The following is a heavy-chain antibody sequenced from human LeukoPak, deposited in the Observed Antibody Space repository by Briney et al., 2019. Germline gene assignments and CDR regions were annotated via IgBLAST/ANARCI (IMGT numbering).Heavy chain of an antibody. CDR1: GGTFSSYA. J-gene: IGHJ4*02. D-gene: IGHD1-26*01. Sequence: GASVKVSCKASGGTFSSYAISWVRQAPGQGLEWMGGIIPIFGTANYAQKFQGRVTITADKSTSTAYMELSSLRSEDTAVYYCARDRVGATHFDYWGQGTLVTVSS. CDR2: IIPIFGTA. CDR3: ARDRVGATHFDY. V-gene: IGHV1-69*06.